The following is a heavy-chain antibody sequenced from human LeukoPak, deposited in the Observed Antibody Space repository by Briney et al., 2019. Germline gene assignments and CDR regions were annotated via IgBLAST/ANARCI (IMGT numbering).Heavy chain of an antibody. CDR1: GFTFSSYG. CDR3: AKDWARLQWFGESLSSRPSRHYMDV. V-gene: IGHV3-30*02. J-gene: IGHJ6*03. CDR2: IRYDGSKK. Sequence: QAGGSLRLSCAASGFTFSSYGMHWVRQAPGKGLEWVAFIRYDGSKKYYADSVKGRFTISRDNSKNMLYLQMNSLRAEDTAVYYCAKDWARLQWFGESLSSRPSRHYMDVWGKGTTVTISS. D-gene: IGHD3-10*01.